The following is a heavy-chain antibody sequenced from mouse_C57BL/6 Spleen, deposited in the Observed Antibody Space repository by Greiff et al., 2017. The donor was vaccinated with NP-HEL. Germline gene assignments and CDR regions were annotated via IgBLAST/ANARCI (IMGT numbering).Heavy chain of an antibody. CDR1: GYTFTDYE. CDR3: TRGGLLRYFDY. CDR2: IDPETGGT. D-gene: IGHD1-1*01. Sequence: QVQLQQSGAELVRPGASVTLSCKASGYTFTDYEMHWVKQTPVHGLEWIGAIDPETGGTAYNQKFKGKAILTVDKSSSTAYMELRSLTSEDSAVYYCTRGGLLRYFDYWGQGTTLTVSS. J-gene: IGHJ2*01. V-gene: IGHV1-15*01.